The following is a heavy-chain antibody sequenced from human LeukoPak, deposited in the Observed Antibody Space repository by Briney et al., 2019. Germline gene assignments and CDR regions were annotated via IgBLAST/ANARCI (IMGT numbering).Heavy chain of an antibody. J-gene: IGHJ5*02. V-gene: IGHV3-11*05. CDR1: GFTFSDHY. Sequence: KPGGSLRLSCAASGFTFSDHYMSWIRQAPGKGLEWISYISGSISYTNYADSVKGRFTISRDNAKNSLYLQMNSLRAEDTAVYYCARDARSWFDPWGQGTLVAVSS. CDR2: ISGSISYT. CDR3: ARDARSWFDP.